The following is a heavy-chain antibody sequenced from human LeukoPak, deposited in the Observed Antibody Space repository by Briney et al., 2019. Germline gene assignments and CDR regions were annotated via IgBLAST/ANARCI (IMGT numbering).Heavy chain of an antibody. V-gene: IGHV4-38-2*01. D-gene: IGHD2-2*01. J-gene: IGHJ6*03. Sequence: SETLSLTCAVSGYPINNSYYWVWIRQPPGEGLEWIGSLYHRDSTYYTPSLKGRVHMAVDTPTNQFLLKLSFVAAADTAVYYCGRQYDSYGYYYLDLWGTETTVTVSS. CDR2: LYHRDST. CDR3: GRQYDSYGYYYLDL. CDR1: GYPINNSYY.